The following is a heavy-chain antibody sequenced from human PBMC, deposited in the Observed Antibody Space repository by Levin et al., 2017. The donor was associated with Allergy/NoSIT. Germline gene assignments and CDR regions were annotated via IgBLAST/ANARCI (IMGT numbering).Heavy chain of an antibody. D-gene: IGHD5-18*01. CDR3: ARGGSYGSDNWFDP. V-gene: IGHV3-13*01. Sequence: GESLKISCAASGFTFSSYDMHWVRQATGRGLEWVSAIGTAGDTYYPGSVKGRFTISRENAKNSLYLQMNSLRAGDTAVYYCARGGSYGSDNWFDPWGQGTLVTVSS. J-gene: IGHJ5*02. CDR1: GFTFSSYD. CDR2: IGTAGDT.